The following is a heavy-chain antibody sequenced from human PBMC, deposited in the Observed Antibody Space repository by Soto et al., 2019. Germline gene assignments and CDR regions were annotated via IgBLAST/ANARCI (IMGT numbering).Heavy chain of an antibody. CDR1: RASIYTYS. CDR2: IYSSGSA. V-gene: IGHV4-4*07. D-gene: IGHD1-26*01. Sequence: SETLSLTCTVSRASIYTYSWTWIRQPAGKGLQWIGHIYSSGSANYSPSLKSRVSMSVDSSKNQISLKLSSVTAADTAVYYCAPIVGSTVYLCPGALVTVFS. CDR3: APIVGSTVY. J-gene: IGHJ4*02.